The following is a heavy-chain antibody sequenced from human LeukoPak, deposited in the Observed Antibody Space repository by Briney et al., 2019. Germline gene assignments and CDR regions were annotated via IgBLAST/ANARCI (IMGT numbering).Heavy chain of an antibody. J-gene: IGHJ5*02. CDR1: GFIFSQYS. V-gene: IGHV3-48*01. Sequence: GSLRLSCAASGFIFSQYSMNWVRQAPGKGLEWVSHIRSSSETFYADSVKGRFTISRDNARNSLYLQMNNLRGEDTAIYYCARDAGNSGYGCDLWGQETLVTVSS. CDR3: ARDAGNSGYGCDL. D-gene: IGHD5-12*01. CDR2: IRSSSET.